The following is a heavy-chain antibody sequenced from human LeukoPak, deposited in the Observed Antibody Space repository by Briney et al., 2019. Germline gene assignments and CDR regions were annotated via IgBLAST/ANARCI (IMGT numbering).Heavy chain of an antibody. CDR3: ARDSYGDCDY. Sequence: ASVKVSCKAPGYTFTRYAIHWVRQAPGQGLEWMGWINAGTGIPQYSQKFQDRVTITRDTFASTAYMELSLRSEDTAMYYCARDSYGDCDYWGQGTLVTVSS. CDR2: INAGTGIP. CDR1: GYTFTRYA. V-gene: IGHV1-3*01. J-gene: IGHJ4*02. D-gene: IGHD4-17*01.